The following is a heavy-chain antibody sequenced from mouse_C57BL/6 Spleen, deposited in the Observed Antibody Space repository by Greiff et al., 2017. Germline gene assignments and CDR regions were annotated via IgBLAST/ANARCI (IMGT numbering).Heavy chain of an antibody. CDR1: GYTFTEYT. D-gene: IGHD1-1*01. CDR3: ERHEDPFTTVVARAFDY. CDR2: FYPGSGSI. V-gene: IGHV1-62-2*01. Sequence: QVQLQQSGAELVKPGASVKLSCKASGYTFTEYTIHWVKQRSGQGLEWIGWFYPGSGSIKYNEKFKDKATLTADKSSSKVYMELSRLTSEDSAVYFCERHEDPFTTVVARAFDYWGQGTTLTVSS. J-gene: IGHJ2*01.